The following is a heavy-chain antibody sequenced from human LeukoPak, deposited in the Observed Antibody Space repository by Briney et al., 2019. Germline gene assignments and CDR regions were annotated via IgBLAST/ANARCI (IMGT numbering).Heavy chain of an antibody. CDR2: IIGGAGGT. V-gene: IGHV3-23*01. J-gene: IGHJ4*02. CDR1: GFSFSSHG. Sequence: PGGSLRLSCAASGFSFSSHGMSWVRQAPGKGLEWVSCIIGGAGGTHYADSVKGRFTISRDNAKNSLYLQMNSLRAEDTAVYDCARGLTGTTSGYWGQGTLVTVSS. D-gene: IGHD1/OR15-1a*01. CDR3: ARGLTGTTSGY.